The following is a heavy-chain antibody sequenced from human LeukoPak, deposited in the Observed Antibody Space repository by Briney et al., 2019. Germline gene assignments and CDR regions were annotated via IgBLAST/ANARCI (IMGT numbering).Heavy chain of an antibody. Sequence: PSETLSLTCAVYGGSFSGYYWSWIRQPPGKGLEWIGEINHSGSTNYNPSLKSRVTISVDTSKNQFSLKLSSLTAADTAVYYCAREGPYCGGDCRALDYWGQGTLVTVSS. CDR1: GGSFSGYY. CDR3: AREGPYCGGDCRALDY. J-gene: IGHJ4*02. CDR2: INHSGST. V-gene: IGHV4-34*01. D-gene: IGHD2-21*02.